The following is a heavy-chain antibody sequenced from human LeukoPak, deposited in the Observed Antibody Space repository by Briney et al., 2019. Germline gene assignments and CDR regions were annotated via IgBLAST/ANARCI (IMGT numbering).Heavy chain of an antibody. CDR3: ARREVAAEISFGFDY. D-gene: IGHD2-15*01. J-gene: IGHJ4*02. Sequence: GGSLRLSCAASGFTFDSYNMNWVRQAPGKGLEWVSSISSSSSYIYYADSVKGRFTISRDNAKNSLYLQMNSLRAEDTAVYYCARREVAAEISFGFDYWGQGTLVTVSS. CDR2: ISSSSSYI. V-gene: IGHV3-21*01. CDR1: GFTFDSYN.